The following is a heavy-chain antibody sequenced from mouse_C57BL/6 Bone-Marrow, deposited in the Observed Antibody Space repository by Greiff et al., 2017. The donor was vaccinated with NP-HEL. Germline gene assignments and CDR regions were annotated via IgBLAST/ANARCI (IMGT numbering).Heavy chain of an antibody. CDR3: ARGWLLPWYFDV. V-gene: IGHV5-4*01. D-gene: IGHD2-3*01. CDR1: GFTFSSYA. J-gene: IGHJ1*03. CDR2: ISDGGSYT. Sequence: EVHLVESGGGLVKPGGSLKLSCAASGFTFSSYAMSWVRQTPEKRLEWVATISDGGSYTYYPDNVKGRFTISRDNAKNNLYLQMSHLKSEDTAMYYCARGWLLPWYFDVWGTGTTVTVSS.